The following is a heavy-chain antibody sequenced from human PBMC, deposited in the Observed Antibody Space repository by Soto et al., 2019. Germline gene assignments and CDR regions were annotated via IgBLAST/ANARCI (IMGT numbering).Heavy chain of an antibody. CDR1: GYTFTSSY. CDR3: ARVPRGPIAAAAHLGYFDY. Sequence: GASVKVSCKASGYTFTSSYIHWVRQAPGQGLEWMGIINPSGGSTSYAQKFQGRVTMTRDTSTSTVYMELSSLRSEDTAVYYCARVPRGPIAAAAHLGYFDYWGQGTLVTVSS. V-gene: IGHV1-46*01. J-gene: IGHJ4*02. CDR2: INPSGGST. D-gene: IGHD6-13*01.